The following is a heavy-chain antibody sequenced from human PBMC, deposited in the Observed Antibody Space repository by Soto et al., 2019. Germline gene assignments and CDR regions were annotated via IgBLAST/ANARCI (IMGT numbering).Heavy chain of an antibody. CDR1: GYTFTSYD. J-gene: IGHJ5*02. D-gene: IGHD3-16*02. Sequence: ASVKVSCKASGYTFTSYDINWVRQATGQGLEWMGWMNPNSGNTGYAQKFQGRVTMTRNTSISTAYMELSSLRSEDTAVYYCARAARGDYIWGSYRPAVDPWGQGTLVTVSS. CDR2: MNPNSGNT. V-gene: IGHV1-8*01. CDR3: ARAARGDYIWGSYRPAVDP.